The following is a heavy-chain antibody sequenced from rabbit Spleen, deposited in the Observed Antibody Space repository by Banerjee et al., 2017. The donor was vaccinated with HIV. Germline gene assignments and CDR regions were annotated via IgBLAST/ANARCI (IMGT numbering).Heavy chain of an antibody. D-gene: IGHD1-1*01. CDR3: ARGLGTSTTGYYTNL. J-gene: IGHJ4*01. V-gene: IGHV1S45*01. Sequence: QEQLVESGGGLVKPEGSLKLSCTASGFSFSSRYYMCWVRQAPGKGLEWIGCVDVGSSGFTYFASWAKGRFTISKISSTTVTLQMTSLTAADTATYFCARGLGTSTTGYYTNLWGQGTLVTVS. CDR2: VDVGSSGFT. CDR1: GFSFSSRYY.